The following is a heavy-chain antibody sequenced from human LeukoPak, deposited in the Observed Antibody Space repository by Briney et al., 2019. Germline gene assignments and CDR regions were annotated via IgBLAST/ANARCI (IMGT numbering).Heavy chain of an antibody. D-gene: IGHD3-22*01. J-gene: IGHJ4*02. CDR1: GFTFSSYG. Sequence: GGSLRLSCAASGFTFSSYGMHWVRQAPGKGLEWVAVIWYDGSNKYYADSVKDRFTISRDNSKNTLYLQMNSLRAEDTAVYYCARDSYYDSSGYGYYFDYWRQGTLVTVSS. V-gene: IGHV3-33*01. CDR2: IWYDGSNK. CDR3: ARDSYYDSSGYGYYFDY.